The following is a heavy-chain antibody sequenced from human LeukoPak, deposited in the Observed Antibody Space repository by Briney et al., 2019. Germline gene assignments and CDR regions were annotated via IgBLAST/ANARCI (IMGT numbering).Heavy chain of an antibody. Sequence: ASVKVSCKASGYTFTGYYMHWVRPAPGQGVEWMGWINPNSGGTNYAQKFQGRVTMTRDTSISTAYMKLSRLRSDDSAMDYCARGVHIVVVPAIFWGQGTLVTVSS. CDR2: INPNSGGT. D-gene: IGHD2-21*02. J-gene: IGHJ4*02. CDR3: ARGVHIVVVPAIF. CDR1: GYTFTGYY. V-gene: IGHV1-2*02.